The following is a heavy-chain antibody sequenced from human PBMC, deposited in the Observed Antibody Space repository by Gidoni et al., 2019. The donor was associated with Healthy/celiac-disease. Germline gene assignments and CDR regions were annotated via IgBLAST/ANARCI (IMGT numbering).Heavy chain of an antibody. CDR1: GFTFSSYS. CDR3: ARDSGSYFEDAFDI. V-gene: IGHV3-21*01. D-gene: IGHD1-26*01. CDR2: ISSSSSYI. J-gene: IGHJ3*02. Sequence: EVQLVESGGGLVKPGGSLRLSCAASGFTFSSYSMNWVRQAPGKGLEWVSSISSSSSYIYYADSVKGRFTISRDNAKNSLYLQMNSLRAEDTAVYYCARDSGSYFEDAFDIWGQGTMVTVSS.